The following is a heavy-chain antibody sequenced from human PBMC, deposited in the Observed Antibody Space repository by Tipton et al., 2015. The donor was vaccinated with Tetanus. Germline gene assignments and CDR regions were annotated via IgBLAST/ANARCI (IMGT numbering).Heavy chain of an antibody. V-gene: IGHV4-39*01. Sequence: TLSLTCTVSGGSISSSNYYWGWIRQPPGKGLEWIGRIYYSGSTSYNPSLKSRVTISVDTSKNQFFLELNSVTAADTAVYYCARRGGDFLTGYYDSWGQGTLVTVSS. D-gene: IGHD3-9*01. CDR1: GGSISSSNYY. CDR2: IYYSGST. J-gene: IGHJ4*02. CDR3: ARRGGDFLTGYYDS.